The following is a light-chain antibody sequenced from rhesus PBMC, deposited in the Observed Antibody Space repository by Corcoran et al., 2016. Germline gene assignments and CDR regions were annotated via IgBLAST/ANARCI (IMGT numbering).Light chain of an antibody. CDR1: ENVNNY. V-gene: IGKV1-74*01. CDR3: QHNYGTPYS. J-gene: IGKJ2*01. Sequence: DIQMTQSPSSLSASVGDRVTITCRTSENVNNYLNWDQQKPGKAPKLLIYKASTLQSGVPSRFSGSGSGTDYTFTISSLQSEDVATYYCQHNYGTPYSFGQGTKVEIK. CDR2: KAS.